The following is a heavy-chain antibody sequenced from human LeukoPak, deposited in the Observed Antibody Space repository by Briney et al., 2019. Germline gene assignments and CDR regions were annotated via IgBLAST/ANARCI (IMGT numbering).Heavy chain of an antibody. CDR3: ARGRGWITIFGVGPPTIGYDP. CDR2: INHSGST. J-gene: IGHJ5*02. CDR1: GGSFSCYY. Sequence: PSETLSHTRAVYGGSFSCYYWSWIRQPPGKGLEWSGEINHSGSTNYNPSLKSRVTISVDTSKNQFSLKLSSVTAADTAVYYCARGRGWITIFGVGPPTIGYDPWGQGTLLTVSS. V-gene: IGHV4-34*01. D-gene: IGHD3-3*01.